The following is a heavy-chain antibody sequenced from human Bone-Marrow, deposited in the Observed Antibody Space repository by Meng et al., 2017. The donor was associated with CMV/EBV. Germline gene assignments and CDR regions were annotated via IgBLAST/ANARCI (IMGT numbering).Heavy chain of an antibody. J-gene: IGHJ4*02. CDR2: ISDSGST. D-gene: IGHD6-19*01. CDR1: GESFSDHY. V-gene: IGHV4-34*01. Sequence: SQTLSLICAVYGESFSDHYWTWIRQPPEKGLEWIAEISDSGSTNYNPSLKSRVIISVDTSKNQFSLKVTSVTAADTAVYYCARRSRYGSGWYVDYWGQGTLVTVS. CDR3: ARRSRYGSGWYVDY.